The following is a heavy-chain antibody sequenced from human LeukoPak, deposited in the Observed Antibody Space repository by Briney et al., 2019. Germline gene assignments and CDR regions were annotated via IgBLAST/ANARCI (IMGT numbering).Heavy chain of an antibody. CDR3: ARWGLVAPGTYYYYYMDV. Sequence: GAPVKVSCKTSGYTFTSYGISWVRQAPGQGLEWMGWINAYNGKTYYPQKLQGRVTMSTDTSTTTAHMELGSLTSDDTAVYYCARWGLVAPGTYYYYYMDVWGKGTTVTVSS. J-gene: IGHJ6*03. CDR2: INAYNGKT. D-gene: IGHD2-2*01. CDR1: GYTFTSYG. V-gene: IGHV1-18*01.